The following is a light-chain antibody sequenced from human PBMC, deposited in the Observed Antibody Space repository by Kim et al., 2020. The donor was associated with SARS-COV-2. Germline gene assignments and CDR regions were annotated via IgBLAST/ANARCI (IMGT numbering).Light chain of an antibody. CDR1: QRISSN. CDR3: QQYNNWLT. Sequence: EILMTQSPGTLSVSPGERATLSCRASQRISSNLAWYQQKPGQAPRILIYGASTRATGIPARFSGSGSGTEFTLTISSLQSEDFAVYYCQQYNNWLTFGGGTKVDIK. V-gene: IGKV3-15*01. CDR2: GAS. J-gene: IGKJ4*01.